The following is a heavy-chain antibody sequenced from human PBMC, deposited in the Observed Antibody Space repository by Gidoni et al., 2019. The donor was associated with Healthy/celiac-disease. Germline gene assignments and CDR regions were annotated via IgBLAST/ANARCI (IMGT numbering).Heavy chain of an antibody. V-gene: IGHV3-23*01. CDR3: AKSLEIDFWSGYPNWFDP. J-gene: IGHJ5*02. Sequence: EVQLLESGGGLVQPGGSLRLSCAASGFTFSSYAMSWVRQSPGKGLEWVSAISGSGGSTYYADSVKGRFTISRDNSKNTLYLQMNSLRAEDTAVYYCAKSLEIDFWSGYPNWFDPWGQGTLVTVSS. CDR1: GFTFSSYA. CDR2: ISGSGGST. D-gene: IGHD3-3*01.